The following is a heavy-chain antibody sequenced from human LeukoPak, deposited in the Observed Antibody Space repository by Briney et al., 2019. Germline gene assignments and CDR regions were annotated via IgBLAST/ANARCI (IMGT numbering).Heavy chain of an antibody. CDR2: INPNSGGT. CDR1: GYTFTGYY. Sequence: ASVKVSCKASGYTFTGYYMHWVRQAPGQGLEWVGWINPNSGGTNYAQKFQGRVTMTRDTSISTAYMELSRLRSDDTAVYYCARGGLIFYYYYGMDGWGQGTTVTVSS. CDR3: ARGGLIFYYYYGMDG. D-gene: IGHD3-16*01. V-gene: IGHV1-2*02. J-gene: IGHJ6*01.